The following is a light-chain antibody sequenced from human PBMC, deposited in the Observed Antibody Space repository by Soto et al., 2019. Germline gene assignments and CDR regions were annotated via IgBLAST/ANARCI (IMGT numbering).Light chain of an antibody. CDR1: QSLLHSNGYTY. Sequence: DIVMTQSPLSLPVTPGEPASISCRSSQSLLHSNGYTYLDWYLQKPGQSPQLLIYLGSIRASGVPDRFSGRGSGTDFTLKISRVEAEDVGVYYCMQALQTHYSFGQGTKLDIK. CDR3: MQALQTHYS. J-gene: IGKJ2*01. V-gene: IGKV2-28*01. CDR2: LGS.